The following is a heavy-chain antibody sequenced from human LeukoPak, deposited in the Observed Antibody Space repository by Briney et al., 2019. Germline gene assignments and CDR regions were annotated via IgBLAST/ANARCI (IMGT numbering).Heavy chain of an antibody. CDR2: LIENGVTT. V-gene: IGHV3-23*01. CDR3: AKDPSPYCGGDCYFDC. CDR1: GFIFSNHA. J-gene: IGHJ4*02. D-gene: IGHD2-21*02. Sequence: GGSLRLSCAASGFIFSNHAMSWVRQAPGKGLEWVSGLIENGVTTYYADSVKGRFTISRDNSRNTMYLQMNSLRVEDTAIYYCAKDPSPYCGGDCYFDCWGQGTLVTVSS.